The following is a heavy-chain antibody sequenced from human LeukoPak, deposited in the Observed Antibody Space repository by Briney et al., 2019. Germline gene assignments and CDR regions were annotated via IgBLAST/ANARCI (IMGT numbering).Heavy chain of an antibody. D-gene: IGHD3-9*01. J-gene: IGHJ4*02. V-gene: IGHV1-18*01. CDR3: ARDGTDILTGYPLDY. CDR2: ISAYNGNT. Sequence: ASVKVSCKASGYTFTSYGISWVRQAPGQGLEWMGWISAYNGNTNYAQKLQGRVTMTTDTSTSTAYMELRSLRSDDTAVYYCARDGTDILTGYPLDYWGQGTLVTVSS. CDR1: GYTFTSYG.